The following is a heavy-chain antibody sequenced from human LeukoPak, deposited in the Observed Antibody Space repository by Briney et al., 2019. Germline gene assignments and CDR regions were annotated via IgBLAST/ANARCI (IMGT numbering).Heavy chain of an antibody. V-gene: IGHV3-30*18. Sequence: GRSLRLSCAASGFTFSSYGMHWVRQAPGKGLEWVAVISYDGSNKYYADSVKGRFTISRDNSKNTLYLQMNSLRAEDTAVYYCAKDSIWGPLTYYYYYGMDVWGQGTTVTVSS. J-gene: IGHJ6*02. D-gene: IGHD3-16*01. CDR3: AKDSIWGPLTYYYYYGMDV. CDR1: GFTFSSYG. CDR2: ISYDGSNK.